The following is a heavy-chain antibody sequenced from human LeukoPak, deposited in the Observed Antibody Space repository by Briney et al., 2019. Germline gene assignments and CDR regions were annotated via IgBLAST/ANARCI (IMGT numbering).Heavy chain of an antibody. D-gene: IGHD3-10*01. J-gene: IGHJ4*02. CDR2: IYHSGST. V-gene: IGHV4-4*02. CDR1: GVSISSNNW. CDR3: ASDNYYGSGRVYYFDY. Sequence: SGTLSLTCAVSGVSISSNNWWRWVRPPPGKGLEWIGEIYHSGSTNYNPSLKSRVTISIDTSKNQFSLKLSSVTAADTAVYYCASDNYYGSGRVYYFDYWGQGTLVTGSS.